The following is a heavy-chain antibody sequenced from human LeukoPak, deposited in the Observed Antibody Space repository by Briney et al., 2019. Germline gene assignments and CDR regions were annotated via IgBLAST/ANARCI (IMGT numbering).Heavy chain of an antibody. D-gene: IGHD6-13*01. CDR2: ISYDGSNR. V-gene: IGHV3-30*18. CDR1: GFTFSSYG. Sequence: GGSLRLSCAASGFTFSSYGMHWVRQAPGKGLEWVAVISYDGSNRYYADSVKGRFTISRDNSKNTLYLQKNSLRAEDTAVYYCAKEGDYSSSWFGPIDYWGQGALVTVSS. J-gene: IGHJ4*02. CDR3: AKEGDYSSSWFGPIDY.